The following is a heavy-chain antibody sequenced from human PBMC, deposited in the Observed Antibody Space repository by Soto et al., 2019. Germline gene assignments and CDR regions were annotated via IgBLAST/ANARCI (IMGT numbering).Heavy chain of an antibody. CDR3: ARDLVPAAISFYGMDV. V-gene: IGHV1-2*02. Sequence: ASVKVSCKASGYTFTDYYIHWVRQAPGQGLEWMGWINPNSGATNYAQKFQGRVTMTRDTSISTAYMELSRLRSDDTAVYYCARDLVPAAISFYGMDVWGQGTAVTVSS. D-gene: IGHD2-2*01. J-gene: IGHJ6*02. CDR2: INPNSGAT. CDR1: GYTFTDYY.